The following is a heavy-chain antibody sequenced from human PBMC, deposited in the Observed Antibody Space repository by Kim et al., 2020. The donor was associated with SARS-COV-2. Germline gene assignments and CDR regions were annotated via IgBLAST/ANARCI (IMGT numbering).Heavy chain of an antibody. CDR1: GFSFNRHL. J-gene: IGHJ5*02. CDR2: ISYDGSTQ. V-gene: IGHV3-30*03. CDR3: TRNLVADTGMGP. D-gene: IGHD2-15*01. Sequence: GGSLRLSCAASGFSFNRHLMHWVRQAPGRGLEWVALISYDGSTQRYTDSVKGRFSVSRDNSKNAMYLQMNSLRPEDTAIYYCTRNLVADTGMGPWGQGTLVTVSP.